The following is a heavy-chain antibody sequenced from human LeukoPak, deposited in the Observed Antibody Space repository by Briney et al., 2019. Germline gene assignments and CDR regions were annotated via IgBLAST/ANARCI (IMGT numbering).Heavy chain of an antibody. Sequence: SEALSLTCTVSGGSISSYYWSWIRQPPGKGLEWIGYIYHTGSTSYNPSLKGRVTISVDTSKNQFSLKLSSVTAADTAVYYCARGLNRNDYGDYGYWGQGTLVTVSS. V-gene: IGHV4-59*01. D-gene: IGHD4-17*01. CDR2: IYHTGST. CDR3: ARGLNRNDYGDYGY. CDR1: GGSISSYY. J-gene: IGHJ4*02.